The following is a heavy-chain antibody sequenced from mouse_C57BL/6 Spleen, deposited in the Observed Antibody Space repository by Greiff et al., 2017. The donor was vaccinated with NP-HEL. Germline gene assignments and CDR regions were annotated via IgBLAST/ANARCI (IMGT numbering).Heavy chain of an antibody. CDR1: GYSITSGYY. J-gene: IGHJ3*01. CDR3: ARDHGYGSIAWFAY. D-gene: IGHD1-1*01. CDR2: ISYDGSN. Sequence: EVHLVESGPGLVKPSQSLSLTCSVTGYSITSGYYWNWIRQFPGNKLEWMGYISYDGSNNYNPSLKNRISITRDTSKNQFFLKLNSVTTEDTATYYCARDHGYGSIAWFAYWGQGTLVTVSA. V-gene: IGHV3-6*01.